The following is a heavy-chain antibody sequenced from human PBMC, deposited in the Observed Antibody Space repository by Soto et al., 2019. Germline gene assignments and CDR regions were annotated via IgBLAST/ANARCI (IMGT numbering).Heavy chain of an antibody. CDR3: ARIWGDDLYGMDV. V-gene: IGHV4-59*01. D-gene: IGHD3-10*01. Sequence: SETLSLTCTVSGGSISSYYWSWIRQPPGKGLEWIEYIYYSRSTNYNPSLKSRVTISVDTSKNQFSLKLSSVTAADTAVYYCARIWGDDLYGMDVWGQGTTVTVSS. CDR2: IYYSRST. CDR1: GGSISSYY. J-gene: IGHJ6*02.